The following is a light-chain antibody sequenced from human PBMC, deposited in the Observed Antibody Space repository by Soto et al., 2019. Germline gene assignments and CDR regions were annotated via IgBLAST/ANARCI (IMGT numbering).Light chain of an antibody. CDR3: QKYNSAPET. CDR2: AAS. Sequence: DIQMTHSPSSLSASVGDRVTITCRASQGISNYLAWYQQKPGKVPKLLIYAASTLHSGVPSRFSGGGSGTDFTLTISSLQPEDVATYYCQKYNSAPETFGQGTKVEIK. CDR1: QGISNY. V-gene: IGKV1-27*01. J-gene: IGKJ1*01.